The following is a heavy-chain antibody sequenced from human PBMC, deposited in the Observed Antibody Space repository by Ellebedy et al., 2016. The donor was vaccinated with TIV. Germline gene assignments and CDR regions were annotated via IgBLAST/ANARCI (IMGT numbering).Heavy chain of an antibody. J-gene: IGHJ4*02. CDR3: AREGGVYFFDY. Sequence: AASVKVSCKVSGGTFSGNTITWVRRAPGQGLEWVGRIIPTIGTTNDSEKLRGRVVITADDSTTTAYMELSSLRSEDTAVYYCAREGGVYFFDYWGQGTLVTVSS. CDR1: GGTFSGNT. D-gene: IGHD1-26*01. V-gene: IGHV1-69*13. CDR2: IIPTIGTT.